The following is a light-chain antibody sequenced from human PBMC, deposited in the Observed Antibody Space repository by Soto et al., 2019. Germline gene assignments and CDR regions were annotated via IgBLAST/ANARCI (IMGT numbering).Light chain of an antibody. Sequence: QSALTQPASVSGSPGQSITISCTGTSSDVGGYNYVSWYQQYPDKAPKLMLYDVSNRPSGVSNRFSGSKSGNTASLTISGLQAEDEADYYCCSYTSSTTALYVFGTGTKLTVL. J-gene: IGLJ1*01. V-gene: IGLV2-14*01. CDR2: DVS. CDR1: SSDVGGYNY. CDR3: CSYTSSTTALYV.